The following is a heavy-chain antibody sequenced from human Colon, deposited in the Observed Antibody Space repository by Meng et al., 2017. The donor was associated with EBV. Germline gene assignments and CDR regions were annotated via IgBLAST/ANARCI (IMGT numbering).Heavy chain of an antibody. CDR1: GGSISISSYY. CDR2: IYYNGST. Sequence: LQLEESGPGPVKPSETLSLTCTVSGGSISISSYYWGWIRQPPGKGLEWIGSIYYNGSTYYNPSLKSRVTISVDTSKNQFSLKLNSVTAADTAVYYCARRRYYYGSGSYHSYYFDYWGQGALVTASS. J-gene: IGHJ4*02. D-gene: IGHD3-10*01. V-gene: IGHV4-39*01. CDR3: ARRRYYYGSGSYHSYYFDY.